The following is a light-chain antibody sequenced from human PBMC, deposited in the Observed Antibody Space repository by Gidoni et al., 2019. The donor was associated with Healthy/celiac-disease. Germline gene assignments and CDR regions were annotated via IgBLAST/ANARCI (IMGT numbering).Light chain of an antibody. Sequence: QLVVTQSPSASASLGASVKLTCTLRRGHSSYASAWHPQQPEKGPRYLMKVNSDGSHSKGDGIPDRFSGSSSGAERYLTIASLQAEDEADYYCQTWGTGLGVFGGGTKLTVL. V-gene: IGLV4-69*01. CDR2: VNSDGSH. CDR3: QTWGTGLGV. J-gene: IGLJ3*02. CDR1: RGHSSYA.